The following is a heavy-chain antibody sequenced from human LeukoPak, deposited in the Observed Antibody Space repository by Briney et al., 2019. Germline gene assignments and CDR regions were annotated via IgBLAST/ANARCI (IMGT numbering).Heavy chain of an antibody. CDR2: INPNSGGT. D-gene: IGHD6-19*01. J-gene: IGHJ1*01. CDR3: ARGPRIAVAGTLLYFQH. CDR1: GYTFTGYY. Sequence: GASVKVSCKASGYTFTGYYMHWVRQASGQGLEWMGWINPNSGGTNYAQKFQGRVTMTRDTSISTAYMELSRLRSDDTAVYYCARGPRIAVAGTLLYFQHWGQGTLVTVSS. V-gene: IGHV1-2*02.